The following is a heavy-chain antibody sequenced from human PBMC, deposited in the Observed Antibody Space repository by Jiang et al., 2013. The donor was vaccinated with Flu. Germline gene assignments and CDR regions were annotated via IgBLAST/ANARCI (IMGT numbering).Heavy chain of an antibody. CDR3: AKDHDSSGWPTFDH. Sequence: VQLLESGGDLVPPGGSLRLSCVASGFSVRSRAMSWVRQAPGKGLEWVASINNGGNPYYADSVKGRFTISRDTSENTVSLQMNSLTADDTALYYCAKDHDSSGWPTFDHWGQGTLVTVSS. J-gene: IGHJ4*02. CDR1: GFSVRSRA. CDR2: INNGGNP. D-gene: IGHD3-22*01. V-gene: IGHV3-23*01.